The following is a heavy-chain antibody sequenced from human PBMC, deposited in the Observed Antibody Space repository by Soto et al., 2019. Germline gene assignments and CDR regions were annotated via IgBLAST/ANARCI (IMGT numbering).Heavy chain of an antibody. CDR1: GFTFSRFW. J-gene: IGHJ4*02. CDR2: IKEDGSEK. CDR3: ARPYCISPSCLHRLDY. Sequence: GGSLRLSCAASGFTFSRFWMSWVRQAPGKGLEWVASIKEDGSEKYYVDSVKGRFTISRDNAKNSLFLQMNSLRAEDTAVYYCARPYCISPSCLHRLDYRCPGTLVTVSS. V-gene: IGHV3-7*01. D-gene: IGHD2-2*01.